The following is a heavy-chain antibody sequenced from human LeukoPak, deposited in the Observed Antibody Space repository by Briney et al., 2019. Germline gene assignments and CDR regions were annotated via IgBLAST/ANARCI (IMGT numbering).Heavy chain of an antibody. Sequence: GGSLRLSCAASGFTFSSYSMNWVRQAPGKGLEWVSSISSSSSYIYYADSVKGRFTISRDNAKNSLYLQMNSVRAEDTAVYCCARDAASSSLNYWGQGTLVTVSS. D-gene: IGHD6-13*01. CDR2: ISSSSSYI. CDR1: GFTFSSYS. CDR3: ARDAASSSLNY. J-gene: IGHJ4*02. V-gene: IGHV3-21*01.